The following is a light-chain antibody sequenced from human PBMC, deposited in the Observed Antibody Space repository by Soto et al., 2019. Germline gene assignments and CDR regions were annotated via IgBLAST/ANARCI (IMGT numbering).Light chain of an antibody. Sequence: QSALAQPASVSGSRGQSITISCTGTSSDVGRYNYVSWFQQHPGKVPKLIIYDVSNWPSGVSHRFSGSKSGNTASLTISGLQPEDEADYYCSSFTSSSTFVFGTGTQLTVL. V-gene: IGLV2-14*03. CDR3: SSFTSSSTFV. CDR2: DVS. J-gene: IGLJ1*01. CDR1: SSDVGRYNY.